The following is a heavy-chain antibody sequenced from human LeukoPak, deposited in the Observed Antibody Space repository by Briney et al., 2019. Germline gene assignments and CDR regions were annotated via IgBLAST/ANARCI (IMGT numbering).Heavy chain of an antibody. V-gene: IGHV3-48*02. Sequence: GGSLRLSCAASGFTFSSYNMNWVRQAPGKGLEWVSYISSRSSTIYYADSVKGRFTISRDNAKNSLYLQMNSLRDEDTAVYYCARDKNTIMVPTFDYWGQGTLVTVSS. CDR1: GFTFSSYN. J-gene: IGHJ4*02. CDR2: ISSRSSTI. CDR3: ARDKNTIMVPTFDY. D-gene: IGHD4/OR15-4a*01.